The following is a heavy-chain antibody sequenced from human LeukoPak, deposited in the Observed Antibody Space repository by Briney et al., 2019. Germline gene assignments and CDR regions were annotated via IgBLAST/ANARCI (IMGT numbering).Heavy chain of an antibody. J-gene: IGHJ6*02. D-gene: IGHD6-13*01. CDR3: ARRIAAAGTVFFFYGMDV. CDR2: ISAYNSNT. Sequence: ASVKVSCKASGYTFTSYGISWVRQAPGQGLEWMGWISAYNSNTNYAQKLQGRVTMTTDTSTSTAYMELRSLRSDDTAVYYCARRIAAAGTVFFFYGMDVWGQGTTVTVSS. V-gene: IGHV1-18*01. CDR1: GYTFTSYG.